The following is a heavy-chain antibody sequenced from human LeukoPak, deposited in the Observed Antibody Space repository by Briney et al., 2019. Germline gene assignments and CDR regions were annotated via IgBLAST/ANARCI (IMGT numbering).Heavy chain of an antibody. CDR2: INPNSGGT. Sequence: ASVKVSCTASGYTFTGYYMHWVRQAPGQELEWMGRINPNSGGTNYAQKFQGRVTMTRDTSISTAYMELSRLRSDDTAVYYCAMNVLRYFDWLLDDYYMDVWGKGTTVTVSS. CDR1: GYTFTGYY. CDR3: AMNVLRYFDWLLDDYYMDV. D-gene: IGHD3-9*01. V-gene: IGHV1-2*06. J-gene: IGHJ6*03.